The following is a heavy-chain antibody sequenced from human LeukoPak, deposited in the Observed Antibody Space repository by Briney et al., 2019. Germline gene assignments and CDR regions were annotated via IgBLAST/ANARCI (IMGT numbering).Heavy chain of an antibody. CDR2: IKQDGSEK. CDR3: ARDSAGNDY. CDR1: GFTFSTYW. V-gene: IGHV3-7*01. J-gene: IGHJ4*02. Sequence: GGSLRLSCAASGFTFSTYWMSWFRQAPGKGLEWVANIKQDGSEKYYVDSVKGRFTISRDNAKNSLYLQMNSLRAEDTAMYYCARDSAGNDYWGQGTLVTVSS. D-gene: IGHD6-13*01.